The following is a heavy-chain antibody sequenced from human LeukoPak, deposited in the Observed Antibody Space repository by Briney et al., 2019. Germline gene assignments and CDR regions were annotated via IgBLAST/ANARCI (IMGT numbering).Heavy chain of an antibody. V-gene: IGHV3-73*01. J-gene: IGHJ3*02. CDR2: IRSKTNSYAT. D-gene: IGHD4-17*01. CDR3: TRLATGSAFDI. CDR1: GFTFSGSA. Sequence: GGSLRLSCAASGFTFSGSAMHWVRQASGKGLEWVGRIRSKTNSYATAYAASVKGRFTISRDDSMNTAYLQMDSLITEDTAVYYCTRLATGSAFDIWGQGTMVTVSS.